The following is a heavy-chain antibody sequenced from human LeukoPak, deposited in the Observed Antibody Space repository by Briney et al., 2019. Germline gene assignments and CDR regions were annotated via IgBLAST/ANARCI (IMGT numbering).Heavy chain of an antibody. CDR2: ISENGGRT. CDR1: GFTFSSYS. CDR3: AKDLYQLLLGVLFDY. D-gene: IGHD2-2*01. J-gene: IGHJ4*02. Sequence: PGGSLRLSCAASGFTFSSYSMNWVRQAPGKGLEWISVISENGGRTYYADSVKGRFTISRDNSKNTLYLQMNSLRAEDTAVYYCAKDLYQLLLGVLFDYWGQGTLVTVSS. V-gene: IGHV3-23*01.